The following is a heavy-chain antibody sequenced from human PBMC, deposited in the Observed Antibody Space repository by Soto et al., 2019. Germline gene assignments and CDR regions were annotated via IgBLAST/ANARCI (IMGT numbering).Heavy chain of an antibody. CDR3: XXWXXXXXXXXXHFDQ. Sequence: QVQLVQSGPEVQKPGASLKVSCKASGYTFTASGISWVRQAPGXXLXWMGWTSIYNGHTEYSPKFLGRVVMTTDTSADTAYLELKSLRXDDAALYYCXXWXXXXXXXXXHFDQWGQGTLVTVSS. V-gene: IGHV1-18*01. J-gene: IGHJ4*02. CDR1: GYTFTASG. CDR2: TSIYNGHT.